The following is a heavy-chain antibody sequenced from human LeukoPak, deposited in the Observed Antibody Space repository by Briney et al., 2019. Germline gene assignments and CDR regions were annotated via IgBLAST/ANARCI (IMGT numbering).Heavy chain of an antibody. V-gene: IGHV4-59*08. D-gene: IGHD6-13*01. CDR2: INYSGST. CDR3: ARRRAEGGSNGHYNWFDP. Sequence: PSETLSLTCTVSGGSINDYYWGWNRQPPGKGWKWRGYINYSGSTKYNPSLKSRVTISVDTPKNQSSLKLNSVPAADAAVYYCARRRAEGGSNGHYNWFDPWGQGTLVTVSS. J-gene: IGHJ5*02. CDR1: GGSINDYY.